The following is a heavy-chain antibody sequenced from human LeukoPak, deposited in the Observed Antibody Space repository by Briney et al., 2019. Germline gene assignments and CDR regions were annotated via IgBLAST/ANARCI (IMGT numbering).Heavy chain of an antibody. D-gene: IGHD3-3*01. CDR2: INPSGGST. CDR1: GYTFTSYY. J-gene: IGHJ6*03. CDR3: ARGRYESRIWPKSRYDYYHYMDV. Sequence: ASVKVSCKASGYTFTSYYMHWVRQAPGQGLEWMGIINPSGGSTSYAQKFQGRVTMTRDMSTSTAYMELSSLRSEDMAVYYCARGRYESRIWPKSRYDYYHYMDVWGKGTTVTVSS. V-gene: IGHV1-46*01.